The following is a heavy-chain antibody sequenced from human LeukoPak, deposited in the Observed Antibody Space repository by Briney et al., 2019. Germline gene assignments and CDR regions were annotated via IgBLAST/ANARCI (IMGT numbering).Heavy chain of an antibody. Sequence: SETLSLTCTVSGVSISSYYWSWIRQPPGKGLEWIGYIYYSGSTNYNPSLKSRVTISVDTSKNQFSLKLSSVTAADTAVYYCARHLGYSGYVTDYWGQGTLVTFSS. J-gene: IGHJ4*02. V-gene: IGHV4-59*08. CDR2: IYYSGST. CDR1: GVSISSYY. CDR3: ARHLGYSGYVTDY. D-gene: IGHD5-12*01.